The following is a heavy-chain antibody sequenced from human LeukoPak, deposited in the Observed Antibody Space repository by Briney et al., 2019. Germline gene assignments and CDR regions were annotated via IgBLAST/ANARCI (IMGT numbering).Heavy chain of an antibody. V-gene: IGHV5-51*01. CDR2: IHPADSDT. CDR1: GYSFISYW. J-gene: IGHJ4*02. Sequence: LGESLKISCKASGYSFISYWIGWVRQMPGKGLEWMGIIHPADSDTRYSPSFQGQVTISADKSINTAYLQWSSLKASDTAMYYCTRFWGYSSGWSHSDYWGQGTLVTVSS. D-gene: IGHD6-19*01. CDR3: TRFWGYSSGWSHSDY.